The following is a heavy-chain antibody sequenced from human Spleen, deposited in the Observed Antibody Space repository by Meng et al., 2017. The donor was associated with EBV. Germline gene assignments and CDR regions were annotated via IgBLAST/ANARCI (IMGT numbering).Heavy chain of an antibody. D-gene: IGHD6-19*01. CDR3: ARPFPSWQSPRLDPFGA. V-gene: IGHV4-39*01. CDR2: VHYTGST. Sequence: SGPGQVKPSETLSLTCTVSGDSISSFYYWGWIRQPPGRGLEWIGSVHYTGSTYYSPSLKSRVTVSVDTSKNQFSLRLTSVTAADTAVYYCARPFPSWQSPRLDPFGARGQGTLVTVSS. J-gene: IGHJ5*02. CDR1: GDSISSFYY.